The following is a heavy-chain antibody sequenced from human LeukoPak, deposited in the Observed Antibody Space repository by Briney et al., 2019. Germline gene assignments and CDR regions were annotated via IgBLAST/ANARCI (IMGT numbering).Heavy chain of an antibody. CDR1: GDTFTSYG. Sequence: ASLKVSCKASGDTFTSYGISWVRQAPGQGLEWMGWISAYNGNTNYAQKLQGRVTMTTDTSTSTAYMELRSLRSDDTAVYYCARAYYDFWSGYDIANCFDPWGQGTLVTVSS. V-gene: IGHV1-18*01. CDR2: ISAYNGNT. CDR3: ARAYYDFWSGYDIANCFDP. J-gene: IGHJ5*02. D-gene: IGHD3-3*01.